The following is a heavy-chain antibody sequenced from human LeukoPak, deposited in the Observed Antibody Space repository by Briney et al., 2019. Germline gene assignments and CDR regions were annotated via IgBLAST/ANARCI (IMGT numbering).Heavy chain of an antibody. CDR2: IKSKADGGTA. Sequence: GGSLRLSCAASGFTVSQAWMTWVRRAPGKGLEWVGRIKSKADGGTADYAAPVKGRFTISRDDSKNMVYLQMNSLIIDDTAVYYCIFDSSGYFHFHYWGRGTLVTVSS. CDR3: IFDSSGYFHFHY. J-gene: IGHJ4*02. CDR1: GFTVSQAW. V-gene: IGHV3-15*01. D-gene: IGHD3-22*01.